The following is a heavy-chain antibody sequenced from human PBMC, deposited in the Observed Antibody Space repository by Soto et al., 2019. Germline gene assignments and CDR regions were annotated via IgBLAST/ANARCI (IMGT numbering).Heavy chain of an antibody. J-gene: IGHJ5*02. D-gene: IGHD6-13*01. V-gene: IGHV1-24*01. CDR1: GHTLAGLS. CDR2: FDPEDDEM. CDR3: ARLARIAAAGSSDNWFDP. Sequence: GASVKVSCKVSGHTLAGLSIQWVRQAPGKGLEWMGGFDPEDDEMIYAQKLQGRVTMTTDTSTSTAYMELRSLRSDDTAVYYCARLARIAAAGSSDNWFDPWGQGTLVTVSS.